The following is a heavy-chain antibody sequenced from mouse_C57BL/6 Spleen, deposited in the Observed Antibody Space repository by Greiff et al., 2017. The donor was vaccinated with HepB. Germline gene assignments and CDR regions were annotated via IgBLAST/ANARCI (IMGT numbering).Heavy chain of an antibody. Sequence: VQLQQSGTVLARPGASVKMSCKTSGYTFTSYWMHWVKQRPGQGLEWIGAIYPGNSDTSYNQKFKGKAKLTAVTSSSTAYMELSSLTNEDSAVDYCTRSGSSGYSSMDYWGQGTSVTVSS. CDR3: TRSGSSGYSSMDY. CDR2: IYPGNSDT. D-gene: IGHD3-2*02. J-gene: IGHJ4*01. CDR1: GYTFTSYW. V-gene: IGHV1-5*01.